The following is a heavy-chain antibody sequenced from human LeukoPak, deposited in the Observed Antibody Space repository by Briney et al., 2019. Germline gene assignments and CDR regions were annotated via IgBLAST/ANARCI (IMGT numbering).Heavy chain of an antibody. J-gene: IGHJ4*02. Sequence: SETLSLTCAVSGYSISSGYYWGWIRQPPGKGLEWIGSIYHSGSTYHNPSLKSRVTISVDTSKNQFSLKLSSVTAADTAVYYCARNPQAGTLDYWGQGTLVTVSS. V-gene: IGHV4-38-2*01. CDR3: ARNPQAGTLDY. D-gene: IGHD6-19*01. CDR2: IYHSGST. CDR1: GYSISSGYY.